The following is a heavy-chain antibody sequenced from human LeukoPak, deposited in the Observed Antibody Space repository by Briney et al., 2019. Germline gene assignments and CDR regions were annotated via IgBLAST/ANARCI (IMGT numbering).Heavy chain of an antibody. D-gene: IGHD2-15*01. J-gene: IGHJ4*02. V-gene: IGHV3-66*01. CDR2: IYSGGST. CDR1: GFTVSSNY. CDR3: AREGYCSGGTCYVDY. Sequence: PGGSLRLSCAASGFTVSSNYVSWVRQAPGKGLEWVSVIYSGGSTYYADSVKGRFTISRDNSKNTLYLQMNSLRAEDTAVYYCAREGYCSGGTCYVDYWGQGTLVTVSS.